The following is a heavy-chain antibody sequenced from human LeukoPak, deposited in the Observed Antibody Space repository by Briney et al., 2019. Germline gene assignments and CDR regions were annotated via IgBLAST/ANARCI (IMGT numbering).Heavy chain of an antibody. D-gene: IGHD4/OR15-4a*01. V-gene: IGHV3-23*01. J-gene: IGHJ4*02. Sequence: QAGGSLRLSCAASGFTFSSYAMSWVRQAPGKGLEWVSAISGSGGSTYYADSVKGRFTISRDNSKNTLYLQMNSLRVEDTAVYYCARGPSYGARCDYLDYWGQGILVTVSS. CDR2: ISGSGGST. CDR1: GFTFSSYA. CDR3: ARGPSYGARCDYLDY.